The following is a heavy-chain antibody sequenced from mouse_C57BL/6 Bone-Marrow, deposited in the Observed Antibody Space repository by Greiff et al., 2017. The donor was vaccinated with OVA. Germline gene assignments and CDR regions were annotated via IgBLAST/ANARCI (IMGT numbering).Heavy chain of an antibody. CDR1: GFTFSSYA. Sequence: EVQRVESGGGLVKPGGSLKLSCAASGFTFSSYAMSWVRQTPEKRLEWVATISDGGSYTYYPDNVKGRFTISRDNAKNNLYLQMSHLKSEDTAMYYCARDGYYGSSYKFAYWGQGTLVTVSA. CDR3: ARDGYYGSSYKFAY. J-gene: IGHJ3*01. CDR2: ISDGGSYT. V-gene: IGHV5-4*01. D-gene: IGHD1-1*01.